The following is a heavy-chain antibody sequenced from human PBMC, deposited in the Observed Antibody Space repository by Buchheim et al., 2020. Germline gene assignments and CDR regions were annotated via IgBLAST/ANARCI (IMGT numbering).Heavy chain of an antibody. J-gene: IGHJ6*03. CDR2: IHYSGIT. V-gene: IGHV4-39*01. CDR3: ARQTYTSMVNHYYYYMVV. Sequence: QLQLQESGPGLVKPSETLSLTCTVSGGSISSSSSYWIWIRQPPGKGLEWIGNIHYSGITYYNPSLQSRVTVSIETSTNPFSLKLSSVTAADTAVYYCARQTYTSMVNHYYYYMVVWGKGTT. D-gene: IGHD5-18*01. CDR1: GGSISSSSSY.